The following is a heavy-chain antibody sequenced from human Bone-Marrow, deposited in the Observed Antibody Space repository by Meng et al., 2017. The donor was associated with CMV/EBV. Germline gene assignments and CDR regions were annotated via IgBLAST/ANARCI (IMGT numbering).Heavy chain of an antibody. Sequence: ASVKVSCKASGYTFSTYGISWVRQAPGQGLEWMGWISAYNGNTKYAQKFQGRVTMTTDTSTSTAYMELKSLRSDDTAVYYCARDGQGLGELSSFNDYCGQGTLVTVSS. D-gene: IGHD3-16*02. CDR2: ISAYNGNT. J-gene: IGHJ4*02. CDR1: GYTFSTYG. V-gene: IGHV1-18*01. CDR3: ARDGQGLGELSSFNDY.